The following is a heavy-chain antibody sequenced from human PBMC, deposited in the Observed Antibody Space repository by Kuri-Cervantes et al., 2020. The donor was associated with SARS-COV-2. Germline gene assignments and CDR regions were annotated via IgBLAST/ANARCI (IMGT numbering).Heavy chain of an antibody. Sequence: TLSLTCAVYGGSFRGYYWSWIRQPPGKGLEWIGEINHSGSTNYNPSLKSRVTISVDTSKNQFSLKLSSVTAADTAVYYCARGRSFVGNWGQGTLVTVSS. V-gene: IGHV4-34*01. CDR2: INHSGST. J-gene: IGHJ4*02. D-gene: IGHD3-16*01. CDR1: GGSFRGYY. CDR3: ARGRSFVGN.